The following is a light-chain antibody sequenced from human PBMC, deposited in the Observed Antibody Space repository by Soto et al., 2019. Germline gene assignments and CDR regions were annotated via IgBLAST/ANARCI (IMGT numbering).Light chain of an antibody. Sequence: EIVFTQSPGTLSLTPGERATLSCRASQSVSNNYLAWYQQKPGQAPRLLIYGASSRATGIPNRFSGSGSGTDFTLTISRLEPEDFAVYYCQQYNNWWTFGQGTKVEIK. CDR2: GAS. CDR3: QQYNNWWT. V-gene: IGKV3-20*01. J-gene: IGKJ1*01. CDR1: QSVSNNY.